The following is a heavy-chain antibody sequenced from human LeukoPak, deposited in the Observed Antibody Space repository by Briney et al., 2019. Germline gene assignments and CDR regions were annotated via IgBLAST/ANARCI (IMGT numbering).Heavy chain of an antibody. CDR3: AKDSGSYSADY. J-gene: IGHJ4*02. D-gene: IGHD1-26*01. V-gene: IGHV1-46*01. Sequence: ASVKVSCKASGYTFTTYKIHWVRQAPGQGLEWMGIINPSGSGTRNTQKFQGRVTMTRDTSTSTVYMELSSLRSEDTAVYYCAKDSGSYSADYWGQGTLVTASS. CDR2: INPSGSGT. CDR1: GYTFTTYK.